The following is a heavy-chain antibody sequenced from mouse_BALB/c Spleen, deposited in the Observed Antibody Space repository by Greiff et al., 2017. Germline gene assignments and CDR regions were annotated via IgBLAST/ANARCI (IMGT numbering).Heavy chain of an antibody. CDR2: IDPSDSYT. V-gene: IGHV1-69*02. J-gene: IGHJ4*01. Sequence: VQLQQSGDELVKPGASVKLSCKASGYTFTSYWMHWVKQRPGQGLEWIGEIDPSDSYTNYNQKFKGKATLTVDKSSSTAYMQLSSLTSEDSAVYYCASMIYAMDYWGQGTSVTVSS. CDR3: ASMIYAMDY. CDR1: GYTFTSYW. D-gene: IGHD2-4*01.